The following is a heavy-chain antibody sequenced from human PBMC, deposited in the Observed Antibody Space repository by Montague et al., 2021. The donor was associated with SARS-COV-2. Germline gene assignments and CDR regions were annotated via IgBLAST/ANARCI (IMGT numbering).Heavy chain of an antibody. CDR2: IYYSGNT. CDR1: SDSISSGGYS. CDR3: ARGPSRLATQEFYFGY. V-gene: IGHV4-31*11. D-gene: IGHD5-24*01. Sequence: TLSLTCVVYSDSISSGGYSWSWIRQDPGQGLEWIGYIYYSGNTYYNPSLKSRVTMSVDTTKNQFSLTLNSVTAADTAVYYCARGPSRLATQEFYFGYWGQGTLVSVSS. J-gene: IGHJ4*02.